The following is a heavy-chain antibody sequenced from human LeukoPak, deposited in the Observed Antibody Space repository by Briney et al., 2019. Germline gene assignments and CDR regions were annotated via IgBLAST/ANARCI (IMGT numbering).Heavy chain of an antibody. CDR3: AKGAGQWLVPSEYFQY. D-gene: IGHD6-19*01. CDR1: GFTYSNYA. CDR2: ISSGGHST. J-gene: IGHJ1*01. V-gene: IGHV3-23*01. Sequence: GGSLRLSCAASGFTYSNYAMTWVRQASGKGLEWVSSISSGGHSTYYAGSVKGRFTISRDNSKNTLYLQMNSLRAEDTAVYYCAKGAGQWLVPSEYFQYWGQGTLVTVSS.